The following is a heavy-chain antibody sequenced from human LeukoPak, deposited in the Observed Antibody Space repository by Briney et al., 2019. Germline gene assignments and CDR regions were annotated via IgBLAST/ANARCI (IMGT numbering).Heavy chain of an antibody. CDR3: TRQTSYYDSSGYYYTTRNNWFDP. J-gene: IGHJ5*02. V-gene: IGHV3-73*01. CDR2: IRSKANSYAT. D-gene: IGHD3-22*01. CDR1: GFTFSGSA. Sequence: GGSLRLSCAASGFTFSGSAMHWVRQASGKGLEWVGRIRSKANSYATAYAASVKGRFTISRDDSKNTAYLQMNSLKTEDTAVYYCTRQTSYYDSSGYYYTTRNNWFDPWGQGTLVTVSS.